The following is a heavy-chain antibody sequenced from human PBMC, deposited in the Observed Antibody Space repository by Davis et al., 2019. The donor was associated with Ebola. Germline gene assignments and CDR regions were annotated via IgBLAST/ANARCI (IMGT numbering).Heavy chain of an antibody. Sequence: ASVKVSCKASGYTFNLYGISWVRQAPGQGLEWMGWISAYNGNTNYAQRFQGRVTMTRENSMSTAYMELSSLRSEDTAVYFCARGGVAYSDLDYWGQGTLVAVSS. D-gene: IGHD2-21*01. CDR2: ISAYNGNT. J-gene: IGHJ4*02. CDR3: ARGGVAYSDLDY. V-gene: IGHV1-18*01. CDR1: GYTFNLYG.